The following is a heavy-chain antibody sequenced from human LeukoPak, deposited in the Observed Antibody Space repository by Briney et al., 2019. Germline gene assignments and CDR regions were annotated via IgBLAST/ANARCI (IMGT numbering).Heavy chain of an antibody. D-gene: IGHD5-12*01. CDR2: IYSSGSS. CDR3: AREVIDYVDIVTTTYFDY. Sequence: SETLSLTCTVSGGSISGYFWSWIRQPPGKGLEWIGYIYSSGSSNYNPSLKSRVTLSVDTSKNQFSLKLSSVTAADTAVYYCAREVIDYVDIVTTTYFDYWGQGTLVTVCS. CDR1: GGSISGYF. V-gene: IGHV4-59*01. J-gene: IGHJ4*02.